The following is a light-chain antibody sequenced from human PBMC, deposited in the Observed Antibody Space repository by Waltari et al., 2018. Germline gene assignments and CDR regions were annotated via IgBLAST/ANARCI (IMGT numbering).Light chain of an antibody. CDR3: SAWDDSLNGWV. V-gene: IGLV1-44*01. Sequence: QSVLTQPPSASGTPGQRVTIPCSASRSNIRLTTENWYQQLPRTAPKLPISSSNQRPSGVPARFSGSKSGTSASLAISGLQSEDEADYYCSAWDDSLNGWVFGGGTKLTV. CDR1: RSNIRLTT. J-gene: IGLJ3*02. CDR2: SSN.